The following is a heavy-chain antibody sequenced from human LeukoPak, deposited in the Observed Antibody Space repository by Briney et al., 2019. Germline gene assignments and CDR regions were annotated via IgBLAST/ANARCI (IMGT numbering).Heavy chain of an antibody. CDR3: ARRRAMGSGSLDY. D-gene: IGHD3-10*01. J-gene: IGHJ4*02. CDR1: GFTFSDYY. CDR2: IYYSGST. Sequence: GSLRLSCAASGFTFSDYYMTWIRQPPGKGLEWIGSIYYSGSTYYNPSLKSRVTISVDTSKNQFSLKLSSVTAADTAVYYCARRRAMGSGSLDYWGQGTLVTVSS. V-gene: IGHV4-39*01.